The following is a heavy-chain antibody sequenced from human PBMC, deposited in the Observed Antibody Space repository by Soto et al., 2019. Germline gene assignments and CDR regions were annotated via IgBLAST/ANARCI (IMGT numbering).Heavy chain of an antibody. V-gene: IGHV1-18*01. Sequence: QVQLVQSGAEVKKPGASVKVSCKASGYTFTSYGISWVRQAPGQGLEWMGWISAYNGNTNYAQKLQGRVTMTTDTSTSTAYIELRSLRSDDTGVYYCARPASGSGSYYIVYWGQGTLVTVSS. J-gene: IGHJ4*02. CDR1: GYTFTSYG. CDR3: ARPASGSGSYYIVY. D-gene: IGHD3-10*01. CDR2: ISAYNGNT.